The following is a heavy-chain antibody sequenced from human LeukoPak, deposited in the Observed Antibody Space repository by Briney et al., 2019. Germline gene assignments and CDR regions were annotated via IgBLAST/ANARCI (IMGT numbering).Heavy chain of an antibody. CDR3: AEAEYSSSPGYFQH. CDR1: GFTFSSYA. V-gene: IGHV3-30-3*01. Sequence: PGGSLRLSCAASGFTFSSYAMHWVRQAPGKGLEWVAVISYDGSNKYYADSVKGRFTISRDNSKNTLYLQMNSLRAEDTAVYYCAEAEYSSSPGYFQHWGQGTLVTVSS. J-gene: IGHJ1*01. CDR2: ISYDGSNK. D-gene: IGHD6-6*01.